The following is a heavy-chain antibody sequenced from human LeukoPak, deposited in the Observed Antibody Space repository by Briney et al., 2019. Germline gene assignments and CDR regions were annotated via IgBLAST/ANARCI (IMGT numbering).Heavy chain of an antibody. V-gene: IGHV5-51*03. Sequence: KPGESLKISCKGSGYSFTNYWIGWVRQMPGKGLEWMAIIYPGDSDTRYSPSFQGLVIISADKSTSTAYLQWGSLKASDTAMYYWARRGTTVTHEGVFDIWGQGTMVTVS. D-gene: IGHD4-11*01. J-gene: IGHJ3*02. CDR1: GYSFTNYW. CDR2: IYPGDSDT. CDR3: ARRGTTVTHEGVFDI.